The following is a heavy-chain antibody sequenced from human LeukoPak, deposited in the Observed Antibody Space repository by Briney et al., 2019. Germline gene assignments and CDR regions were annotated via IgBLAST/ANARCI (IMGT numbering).Heavy chain of an antibody. CDR2: IYYSGST. CDR1: GDSISSYY. Sequence: SETLSLTCTVSGDSISSYYWSWIRQPPGKGLEWIGYIYYSGSTNYNPSLKSRVTISVDTSKNQFSLKLSSVTAADTAVYYCAREGRWLQSNWFDPWGQGTLVTVSS. CDR3: AREGRWLQSNWFDP. D-gene: IGHD5-24*01. V-gene: IGHV4-59*01. J-gene: IGHJ5*02.